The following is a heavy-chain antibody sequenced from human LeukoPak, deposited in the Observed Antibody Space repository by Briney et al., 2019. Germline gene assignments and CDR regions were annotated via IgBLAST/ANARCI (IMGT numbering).Heavy chain of an antibody. CDR1: GVSLSGDY. J-gene: IGHJ4*02. D-gene: IGHD6-13*01. V-gene: IGHV4-4*07. CDR2: IYTSGTT. CDR3: ARRRTAAASGYFDY. Sequence: SETLSLTCTVSGVSLSGDYWSWIRQPAGKGLEWIGRIYTSGTTNYNPSPKSRVTMSVDTSNNQFSLNLRSVTAADTAVYYCARRRTAAASGYFDYWGQGILVTVSS.